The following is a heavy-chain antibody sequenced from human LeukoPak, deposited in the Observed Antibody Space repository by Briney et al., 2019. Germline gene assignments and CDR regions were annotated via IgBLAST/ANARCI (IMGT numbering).Heavy chain of an antibody. CDR1: GFTFSSYA. D-gene: IGHD2-15*01. Sequence: PGGSLRLSCAASGFTFSSYAMHWVRQAPGKGLEWVSYISSSSSTIYYADSVKGRFTISRDNAKNSLYLQMNSLRAEDTAVYYCARDLGIFFDAFDIWGQGTMVTVSS. J-gene: IGHJ3*02. CDR3: ARDLGIFFDAFDI. CDR2: ISSSSSTI. V-gene: IGHV3-48*01.